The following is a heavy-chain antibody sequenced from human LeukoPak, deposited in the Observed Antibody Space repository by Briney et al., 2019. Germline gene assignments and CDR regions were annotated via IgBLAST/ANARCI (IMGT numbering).Heavy chain of an antibody. CDR1: GFTFSSYA. CDR2: ISYDGSNE. V-gene: IGHV3-30-3*01. J-gene: IGHJ4*02. D-gene: IGHD1-7*01. Sequence: PGGSLRLSCAASGFTFSSYAMHWVRQAPGKGLEWVAVISYDGSNEYYADSVKGRFTISRDNSKNTLYLQMNSLRAEDTAVYYCASLTGTTESWGQGTLVTVSS. CDR3: ASLTGTTES.